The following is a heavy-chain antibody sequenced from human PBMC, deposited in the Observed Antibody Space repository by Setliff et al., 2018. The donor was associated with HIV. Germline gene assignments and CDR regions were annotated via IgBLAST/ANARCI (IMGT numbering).Heavy chain of an antibody. D-gene: IGHD4-17*01. CDR2: INPSGGST. CDR3: ARDGGSGTTVTFTLGY. V-gene: IGHV1-46*01. Sequence: ASVKVSCKASGYTFTSYYMHWVRQAPGQGLEWMGIINPSGGSTSYAQKFQGRVTTTRDTSTSTVYMELSSLRSEDTAVYYCARDGGSGTTVTFTLGYWGQGTLVTVSS. J-gene: IGHJ4*02. CDR1: GYTFTSYY.